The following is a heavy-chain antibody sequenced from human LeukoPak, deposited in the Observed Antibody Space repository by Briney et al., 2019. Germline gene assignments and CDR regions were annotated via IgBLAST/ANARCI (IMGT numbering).Heavy chain of an antibody. J-gene: IGHJ4*02. CDR1: GYTFTSYD. CDR3: ARVVSETYDSSGYYDY. Sequence: ASVKVSCKASGYTFTSYDISWVRQAPGQGLEWMGWISAYNGNTNYAQKLQGRVTMTTDTSTSTAYMELRSLRSDDTAVYYCARVVSETYDSSGYYDYWGQGTLVTVSS. V-gene: IGHV1-18*01. D-gene: IGHD3-22*01. CDR2: ISAYNGNT.